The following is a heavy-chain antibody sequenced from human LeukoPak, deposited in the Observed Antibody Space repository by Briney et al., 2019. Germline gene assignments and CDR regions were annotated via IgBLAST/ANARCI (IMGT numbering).Heavy chain of an antibody. CDR1: GGSISSYY. CDR2: IYYSGST. D-gene: IGHD2-2*01. CDR3: ARALWDCSSTSCRHYYYYYYMDV. V-gene: IGHV4-59*01. Sequence: SETLSLTCTVSGGSISSYYWSWIRQPPGKGLEGIGYIYYSGSTNYNPSLKSRVTISVDTSKNQFSLKLSSVTAADTAVYYCARALWDCSSTSCRHYYYYYYMDVWGKGTTVTVSS. J-gene: IGHJ6*03.